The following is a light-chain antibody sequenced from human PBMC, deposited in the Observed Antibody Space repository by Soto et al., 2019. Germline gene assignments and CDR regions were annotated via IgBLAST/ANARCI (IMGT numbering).Light chain of an antibody. CDR2: KAS. J-gene: IGKJ1*01. CDR1: QIISGL. V-gene: IGKV1-5*03. Sequence: DIQMTQSPSTLSASVGARVTITCRASQIISGLLAWYQQKPGKAPKLLIYKASGLESGVPSRFSGSGSGTEFTLTINGLQPDDFATYYCQQYNTCWTFGQGTKVEVK. CDR3: QQYNTCWT.